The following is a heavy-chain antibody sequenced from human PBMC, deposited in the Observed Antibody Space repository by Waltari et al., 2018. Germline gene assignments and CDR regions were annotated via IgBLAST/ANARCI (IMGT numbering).Heavy chain of an antibody. J-gene: IGHJ4*02. CDR1: GGSISSGGYY. D-gene: IGHD2-8*02. V-gene: IGHV4-31*01. CDR3: ARVTRQGWCIDY. CDR2: IDFSGRT. Sequence: QVQLQESGPGLVKPSQTLSLTCTVSGGSISSGGYYWSWIRQHPGKGLEWIGYIDFSGRTYSDPSLKCLVTISVDTSKTQFSLKLSSVAAADTAVYSCARVTRQGWCIDYWGQGTLVTVSS.